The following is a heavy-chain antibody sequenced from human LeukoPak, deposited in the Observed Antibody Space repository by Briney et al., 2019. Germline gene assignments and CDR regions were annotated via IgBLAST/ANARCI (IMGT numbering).Heavy chain of an antibody. D-gene: IGHD5-24*01. CDR1: GDTFSNYG. Sequence: ASVKVSCKASGDTFSNYGIIWVRQAPGQGLEWMGWISAYNGNTKYAQKLQGRVTLTTDTSTAYMELRGLRSDDTAVYYCARDAEKRWLQQGYYFDYWGQGTLVTVSS. CDR2: ISAYNGNT. J-gene: IGHJ4*02. V-gene: IGHV1-18*01. CDR3: ARDAEKRWLQQGYYFDY.